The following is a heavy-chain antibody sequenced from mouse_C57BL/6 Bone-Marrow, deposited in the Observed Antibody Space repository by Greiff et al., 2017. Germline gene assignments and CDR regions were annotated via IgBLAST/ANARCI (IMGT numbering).Heavy chain of an antibody. CDR2: IHPSDSAT. V-gene: IGHV1-74*01. J-gene: IGHJ2*01. CDR3: AIKGPTVVAYFDY. D-gene: IGHD1-1*01. Sequence: QVQLQQPGAELVKPGASVKVSCKASGYTFTSYWMHWVKQRPGQGLEWIGRIHPSDSATTYNQKFKGKATLTVDKSSSTAYMQLSSLTSEDSAVYYCAIKGPTVVAYFDYWGQGTTLTVSS. CDR1: GYTFTSYW.